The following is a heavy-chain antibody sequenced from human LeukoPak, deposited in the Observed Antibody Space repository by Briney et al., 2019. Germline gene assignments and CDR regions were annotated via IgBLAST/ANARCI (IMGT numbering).Heavy chain of an antibody. CDR3: ARHFGSGRGPQRSYYYGMDV. J-gene: IGHJ6*02. Sequence: SETLSLTCTVSGGSISSYYWSWIRQPPGKGLEWIGYIYYSGSTNYNPSLKSRVTISVDTSKNQFSLKLSSVTAADTAVYYCARHFGSGRGPQRSYYYGMDVWGQGTTVTVPS. CDR1: GGSISSYY. V-gene: IGHV4-59*08. CDR2: IYYSGST. D-gene: IGHD3-10*01.